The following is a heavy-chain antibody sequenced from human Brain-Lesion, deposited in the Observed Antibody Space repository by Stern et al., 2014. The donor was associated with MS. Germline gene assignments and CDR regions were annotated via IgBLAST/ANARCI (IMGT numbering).Heavy chain of an antibody. D-gene: IGHD2-2*01. V-gene: IGHV1-8*01. J-gene: IGHJ4*02. CDR1: GYTFSSYD. CDR2: MNPYSGNT. Sequence: MQLVESGAEVKKPGASVKVSCKASGYTFSSYDITWVRQAPGHGLERMGWMNPYSGNTGYAQKFKGRVSMTSDPSISTVYMELTSLTSDDTAVYFCARAVRNQLLSEYWGQGTLVTVSS. CDR3: ARAVRNQLLSEY.